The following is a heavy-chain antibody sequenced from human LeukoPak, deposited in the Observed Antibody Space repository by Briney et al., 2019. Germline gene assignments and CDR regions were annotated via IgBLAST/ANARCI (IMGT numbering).Heavy chain of an antibody. D-gene: IGHD1-26*01. J-gene: IGHJ4*02. CDR3: ARDLGLDY. Sequence: PGGPLRLSCAASGFIFNRYSMNGVRQATGKGLEWVSYISSSSSSIYYADSVKGRLTISRDNAKNSLYLQMNSLRAEDTAVYYCARDLGLDYWGQGTLVTVSS. CDR1: GFIFNRYS. V-gene: IGHV3-48*01. CDR2: ISSSSSSI.